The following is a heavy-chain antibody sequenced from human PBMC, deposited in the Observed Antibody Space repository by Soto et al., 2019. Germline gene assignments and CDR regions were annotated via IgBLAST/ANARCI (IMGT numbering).Heavy chain of an antibody. Sequence: SETLSLTCTVSGGSISSYYWSWIRQPAGKGLEWIGRIYTSGSTNYSPSLKSRVTMSVDTSKNQFSLKLSSVTAADTAVYYCARDVYYDYVWGSYRSNYYYYYGMDVWGQGTTVTVSS. J-gene: IGHJ6*02. CDR1: GGSISSYY. D-gene: IGHD3-16*02. CDR2: IYTSGST. CDR3: ARDVYYDYVWGSYRSNYYYYYGMDV. V-gene: IGHV4-4*07.